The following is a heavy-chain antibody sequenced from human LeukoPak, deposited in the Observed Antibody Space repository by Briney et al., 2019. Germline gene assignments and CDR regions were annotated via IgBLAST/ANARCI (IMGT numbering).Heavy chain of an antibody. CDR3: AGQRIAAAGIAGNMFDP. CDR2: IYTSGST. J-gene: IGHJ5*02. D-gene: IGHD6-13*01. Sequence: PSETLSLTCTVSGGSIRSYFWSWIRQPPGKGLEWIGRIYTSGSTNYNPSLKSRVTMSVDTSKNQFSLKLSSVTAADTAVYYCAGQRIAAAGIAGNMFDPWGQGTLVTVSS. CDR1: GGSIRSYF. V-gene: IGHV4-4*07.